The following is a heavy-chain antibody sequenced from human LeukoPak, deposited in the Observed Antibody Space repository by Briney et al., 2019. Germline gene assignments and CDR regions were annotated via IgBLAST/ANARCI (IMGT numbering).Heavy chain of an antibody. CDR1: GGSMTTHH. J-gene: IGHJ4*02. V-gene: IGHV4-59*11. CDR2: VFDSGRT. Sequence: SETLSLTCTVSGGSMTTHHWNWIRQTPGKGLEGIGYVFDSGRTKENPSHKSRVTLSADTSKNQLSLRLSSVTAADTAVYYCTTIKRGNIFGYFDFWGQGILVTVSS. CDR3: TTIKRGNIFGYFDF. D-gene: IGHD5-18*01.